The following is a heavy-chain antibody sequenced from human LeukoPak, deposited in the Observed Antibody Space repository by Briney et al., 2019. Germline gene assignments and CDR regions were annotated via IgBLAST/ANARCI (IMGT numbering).Heavy chain of an antibody. CDR1: GFTFSSYG. V-gene: IGHV3-30*18. J-gene: IGHJ4*02. D-gene: IGHD2-15*01. CDR3: AKDTRADY. Sequence: GGSLRLSCAASGFTFSSYGMPWVRQAPGKGLEWVALISYDGSNKDYADSVKGRFTISRDNSKNTLYLRMNSLRAEDTAVYYCAKDTRADYWGQGILVTVSS. CDR2: ISYDGSNK.